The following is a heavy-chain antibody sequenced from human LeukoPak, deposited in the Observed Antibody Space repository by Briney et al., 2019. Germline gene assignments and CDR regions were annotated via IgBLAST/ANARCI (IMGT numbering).Heavy chain of an antibody. D-gene: IGHD6-13*01. CDR1: GFTFSSSA. CDR2: ISYDGSNK. Sequence: PGGSLRLSCAASGFTFSSSAMSWVRQAPGKGLEWVAVISYDGSNKYYTDSVKGRFTISRDSSKNTLYLQMNSLRAEDTAVYYCAREPGVAAAGKSYFNYWGQGTLVTVSS. CDR3: AREPGVAAAGKSYFNY. V-gene: IGHV3-30*03. J-gene: IGHJ4*02.